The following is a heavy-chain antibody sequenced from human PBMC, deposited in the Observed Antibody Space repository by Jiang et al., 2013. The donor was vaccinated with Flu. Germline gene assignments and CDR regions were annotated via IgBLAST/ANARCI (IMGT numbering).Heavy chain of an antibody. D-gene: IGHD6-6*01. J-gene: IGHJ4*02. V-gene: IGHV1-46*01. CDR1: GYTFTSYY. CDR3: ARGGIAARPVDY. Sequence: GYTFTSYYMHWVRQAPGQGLEWMGIINPSGGSTSYAQKFQGRVTMTRDTSTSTVYMELSSLRSEDTAVYYCARGGIAARPVDYWGQGTLVTVSS. CDR2: INPSGGST.